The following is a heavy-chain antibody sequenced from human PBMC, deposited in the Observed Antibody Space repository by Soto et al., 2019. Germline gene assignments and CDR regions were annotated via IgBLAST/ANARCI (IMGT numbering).Heavy chain of an antibody. J-gene: IGHJ5*02. Sequence: QVQLVQSGAEVKKPGASVKVSCKASGYTFTSYGISWVRQAPGQGLEWLGRISAYNGNTNYAQKPQXXXTXXTDTSTSTAYMELRSLRPDDTAVYYCARDRGYNWNYGWFDPWGQGTLVTVSS. CDR1: GYTFTSYG. D-gene: IGHD1-7*01. CDR2: ISAYNGNT. CDR3: ARDRGYNWNYGWFDP. V-gene: IGHV1-18*01.